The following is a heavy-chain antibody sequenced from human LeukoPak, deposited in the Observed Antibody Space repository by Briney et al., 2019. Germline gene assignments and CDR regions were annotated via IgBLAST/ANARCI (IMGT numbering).Heavy chain of an antibody. CDR2: IKQDGSEK. D-gene: IGHD3/OR15-3a*01. J-gene: IGHJ6*03. CDR3: ARAPGSLNFWTGYYGNYYYYYYMDV. CDR1: GFTFSSYW. Sequence: PGGSLRLSCAASGFTFSSYWMSWVRQAPGKGLEWVANIKQDGSEKYYVDSVKGRFTISRDNAKNSLYLQMNSLRAEDTAVYYCARAPGSLNFWTGYYGNYYYYYYMDVWGIGTTVTVSS. V-gene: IGHV3-7*04.